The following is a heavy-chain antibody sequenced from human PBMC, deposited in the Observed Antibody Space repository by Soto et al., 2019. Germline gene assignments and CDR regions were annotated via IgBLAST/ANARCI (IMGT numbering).Heavy chain of an antibody. Sequence: GGSLRLSCAASGFTFSSYWMSWVRQAPGKGLEWVANIKQDGSEKYYVDSVKGRFTISRDNAKNSLYLQMNSLRAEDTAVYYCARPGYSSGWYAFDIWGQGTMVTVSS. D-gene: IGHD6-19*01. J-gene: IGHJ3*02. CDR1: GFTFSSYW. CDR3: ARPGYSSGWYAFDI. V-gene: IGHV3-7*01. CDR2: IKQDGSEK.